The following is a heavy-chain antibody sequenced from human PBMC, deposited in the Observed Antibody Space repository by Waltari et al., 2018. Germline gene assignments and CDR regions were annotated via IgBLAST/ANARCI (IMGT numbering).Heavy chain of an antibody. J-gene: IGHJ4*02. CDR1: GFTFSSYA. CDR3: AKDKGDSSGWYPGY. Sequence: QVQLVESGGGVVQPGRSLRLSCAASGFTFSSYAMPWVRQAPGKGLEWVAVISYDGSNKYYADSVKGRFTISRDNSKNTLYLQMNSLRAEDTAVYYCAKDKGDSSGWYPGYWGQGTLVTVSS. D-gene: IGHD6-19*01. CDR2: ISYDGSNK. V-gene: IGHV3-30*01.